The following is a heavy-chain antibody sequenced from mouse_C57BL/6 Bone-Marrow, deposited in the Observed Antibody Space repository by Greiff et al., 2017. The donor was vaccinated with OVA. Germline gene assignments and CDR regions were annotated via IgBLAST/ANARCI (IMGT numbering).Heavy chain of an antibody. Sequence: SGGGLVQPGGSMKLSCAASGFTFRDAWMDWVRQFPEKGLEWVAEISNKANNHATYYAESVKGRFTISRDYSKSSVYLQMNSLRAEDTGIYYCTMPGPGWYFEVWGTGTTVTVSS. J-gene: IGHJ1*03. CDR2: ISNKANNHAT. V-gene: IGHV6-6*01. CDR1: GFTFRDAW. D-gene: IGHD3-3*01. CDR3: TMPGPGWYFEV.